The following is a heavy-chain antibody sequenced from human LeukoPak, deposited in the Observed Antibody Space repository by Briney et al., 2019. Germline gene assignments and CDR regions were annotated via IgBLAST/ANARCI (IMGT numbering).Heavy chain of an antibody. J-gene: IGHJ3*02. D-gene: IGHD1-26*01. Sequence: SGPTLVNPTQTLTLTCTFSGFSLSTSVMCVSWIRQPPGKALEWLARIDWDDDKYYSTSLKTRLTISKDTSKNQVVLTMTNMDPVDTATYYCARIDEWERAAFDIWGQGTMVTVSS. CDR1: GFSLSTSVMC. CDR2: IDWDDDK. CDR3: ARIDEWERAAFDI. V-gene: IGHV2-70*11.